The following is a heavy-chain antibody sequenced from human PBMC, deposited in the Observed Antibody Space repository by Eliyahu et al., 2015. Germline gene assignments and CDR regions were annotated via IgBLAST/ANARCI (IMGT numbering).Heavy chain of an antibody. CDR1: GGSFSGYY. Sequence: QVQLQQWGAGLLKPSETLSLTCAVYGGSFSGYYWSWIRQPPGKGLEWIGEINHSGSTNYNPSLKSRVTISVDTSKNQFSLKLNSVTAADTAVYYCARGGGLGKNDPEHNWFDPWGQGTLVTVSS. CDR2: INHSGST. D-gene: IGHD1-1*01. J-gene: IGHJ5*02. CDR3: ARGGGLGKNDPEHNWFDP. V-gene: IGHV4-34*01.